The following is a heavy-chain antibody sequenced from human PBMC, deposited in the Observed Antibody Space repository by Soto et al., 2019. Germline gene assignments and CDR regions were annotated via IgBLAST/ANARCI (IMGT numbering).Heavy chain of an antibody. V-gene: IGHV1-8*01. D-gene: IGHD3-22*01. Sequence: QVQLLQSGAEVKKPGASVKVSCKASGYTFTSYDINWVRQATGQGLEWMGWMNPNSGNTGYAQKFQGRVTMTRNTSISTAYMELSSLRSEDTAGYYCARVSMSTKAFDYWGQGTLVTVSS. CDR3: ARVSMSTKAFDY. J-gene: IGHJ4*02. CDR1: GYTFTSYD. CDR2: MNPNSGNT.